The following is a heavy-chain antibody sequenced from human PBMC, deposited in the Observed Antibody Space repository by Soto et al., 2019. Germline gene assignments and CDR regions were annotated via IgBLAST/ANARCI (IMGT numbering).Heavy chain of an antibody. D-gene: IGHD3-10*01. J-gene: IGHJ6*02. CDR3: ASFRYYYGSGSYFSYYYYYGMDV. CDR2: INHSGST. Sequence: KPSYSLAIASALCGGSFSGYYWSWIRQHPGKGLEWIGEINHSGSTNYNPSLKSRVTISVDTSKNQFSLKLSSVTAADTAVYYCASFRYYYGSGSYFSYYYYYGMDVWGQGTTVTGSS. V-gene: IGHV4-34*01. CDR1: GGSFSGYY.